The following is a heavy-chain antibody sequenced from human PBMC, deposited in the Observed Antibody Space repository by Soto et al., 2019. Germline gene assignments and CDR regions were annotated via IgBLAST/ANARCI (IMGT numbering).Heavy chain of an antibody. J-gene: IGHJ4*02. CDR3: ARHTPAISISDH. CDR2: IYYSGST. D-gene: IGHD2-15*01. Sequence: LSLTCAVSGGSISSSSYYWGWIRQPPGKGLEWIGSIYYSGSTYYNPSLKSRVTISVDTSKNQFSLKLSSVTAADTAVYYCARHTPAISISDHWGQGTLVTAPQ. CDR1: GGSISSSSYY. V-gene: IGHV4-39*01.